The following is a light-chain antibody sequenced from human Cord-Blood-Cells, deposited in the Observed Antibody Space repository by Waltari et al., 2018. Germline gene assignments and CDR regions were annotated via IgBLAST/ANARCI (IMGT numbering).Light chain of an antibody. J-gene: IGLJ2*01. CDR1: SSDVGGYNY. V-gene: IGLV2-8*01. CDR3: SSYAGSNNLV. CDR2: EVN. Sequence: QSALTQPPSASGSPGQSVTISCTGTSSDVGGYNYVSWYQQHPGKAPKLMIYEVNKRPSGVPERFSGSKSGNTASLTGSGLQAEDEADYYCSSYAGSNNLVFGGGTKLTVL.